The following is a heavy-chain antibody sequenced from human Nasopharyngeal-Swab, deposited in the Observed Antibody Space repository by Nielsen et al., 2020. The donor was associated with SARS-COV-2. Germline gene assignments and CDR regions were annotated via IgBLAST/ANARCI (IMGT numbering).Heavy chain of an antibody. CDR3: AKGKSSWYGAEYFQH. Sequence: GESLKISCAGSGFTFSSYAMSWVRQAPGKGLEWVSSISGSGVATYSADSVQGRFTISRDNSRNTLYLQMNSLRAEDTAVYYCAKGKSSWYGAEYFQHWGQGTLVTVSS. V-gene: IGHV3-23*01. CDR1: GFTFSSYA. J-gene: IGHJ1*01. D-gene: IGHD6-13*01. CDR2: ISGSGVAT.